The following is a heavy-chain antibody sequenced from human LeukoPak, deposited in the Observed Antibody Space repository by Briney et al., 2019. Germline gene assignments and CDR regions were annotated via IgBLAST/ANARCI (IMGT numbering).Heavy chain of an antibody. V-gene: IGHV4-31*03. CDR1: GDSMTWGGYY. CDR3: ARAVDYRNYFDY. J-gene: IGHJ4*02. D-gene: IGHD4-11*01. CDR2: IYHSGTT. Sequence: PSQTLSLTCTVSGDSMTWGGYYWSWVRQHPGKGLEWVGFIYHSGTTFYNPSLESRATISVDTSQSQFSLKLTSVTAADTAVYYCARAVDYRNYFDYWGQGALVTVSS.